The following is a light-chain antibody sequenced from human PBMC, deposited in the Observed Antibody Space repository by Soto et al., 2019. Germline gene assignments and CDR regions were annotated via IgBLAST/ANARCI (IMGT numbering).Light chain of an antibody. J-gene: IGKJ5*01. CDR3: QQYGSSPPIT. Sequence: EIVLTQSPATLSLSPGERATLSCRASQSVRNYLFWFQQKPGQAPRLLMYDASNRATGIPARFSGSGSGTDFTLTISRLEPEDFAVYYCQQYGSSPPITFGQGTRLEIK. CDR1: QSVRNY. CDR2: DAS. V-gene: IGKV3-20*01.